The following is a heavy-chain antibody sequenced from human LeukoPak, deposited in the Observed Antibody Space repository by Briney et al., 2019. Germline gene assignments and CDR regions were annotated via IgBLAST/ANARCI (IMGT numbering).Heavy chain of an antibody. CDR1: GFSFSSYS. CDR3: AGDYVYAFDY. D-gene: IGHD2/OR15-2a*01. V-gene: IGHV3-48*01. J-gene: IGHJ4*02. Sequence: PGGSLRLSCAASGFSFSSYSINWVRQAPGKGLEWVSYISGDGNAKHYTDSVKGRFTISRDNAKNALYLQMNSLRAEDTAVYFCAGDYVYAFDYWGQGTLVTVSS. CDR2: ISGDGNAK.